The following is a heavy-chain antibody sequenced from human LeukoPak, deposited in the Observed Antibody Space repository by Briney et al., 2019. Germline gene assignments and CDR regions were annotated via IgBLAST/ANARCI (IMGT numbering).Heavy chain of an antibody. CDR3: ARLYRGQQLALYYLDY. V-gene: IGHV3-21*01. Sequence: GGSLRLSCAASGFTFSSYSMNWVRQAPGKGLEWVSSISSSSSYIYYADSVKGRFTISRDNAKNSLYLQMNSLRAEDTAVYYCARLYRGQQLALYYLDYWGQGTLVTVSS. D-gene: IGHD6-13*01. CDR1: GFTFSSYS. CDR2: ISSSSSYI. J-gene: IGHJ4*02.